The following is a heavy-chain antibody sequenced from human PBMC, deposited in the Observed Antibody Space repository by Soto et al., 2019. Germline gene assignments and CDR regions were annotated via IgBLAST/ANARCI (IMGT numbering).Heavy chain of an antibody. CDR1: GGSISSSSYY. Sequence: PSETLSLTCTVSGGSISSSSYYWGWIRQPPGKGLEWIGSIYYSGSTYYNPSLKSRVTISVDTSKNQFSLKLSSVTAADTAVYYCARYYGSGSYLDYWGQGTLVTVSS. CDR2: IYYSGST. D-gene: IGHD3-10*01. V-gene: IGHV4-39*01. J-gene: IGHJ4*02. CDR3: ARYYGSGSYLDY.